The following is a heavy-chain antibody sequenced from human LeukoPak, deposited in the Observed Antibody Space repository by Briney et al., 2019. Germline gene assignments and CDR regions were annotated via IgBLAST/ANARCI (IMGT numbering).Heavy chain of an antibody. J-gene: IGHJ4*02. CDR1: GFSFDDYS. D-gene: IGHD5-24*01. CDR3: AKSELGDGYPHRAVDY. Sequence: GGSLRLSCAASGFSFDDYSMHWVRQAPGKGLEWVSAISGSGGSTYYADSVKGRFTISRDNSKNTLYLQMNSLRAEDTAVYYCAKSELGDGYPHRAVDYWGQGTLVTVSS. V-gene: IGHV3-23*01. CDR2: ISGSGGST.